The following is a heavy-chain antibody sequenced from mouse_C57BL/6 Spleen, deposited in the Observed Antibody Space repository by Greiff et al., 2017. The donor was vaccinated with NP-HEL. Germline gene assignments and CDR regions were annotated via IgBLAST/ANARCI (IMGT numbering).Heavy chain of an antibody. Sequence: VQLQQSGAELVKPGASVKMSCKASGYTFTSYWITWVKQRPGQGLEWIGDIYPGSGSTNYNEKFKSKATLTVDTSSSTAYMQLSSLTSEDSAVYYCARRGYDYESYAMDYWGQGTSVTVSS. J-gene: IGHJ4*01. CDR2: IYPGSGST. CDR3: ARRGYDYESYAMDY. D-gene: IGHD2-4*01. CDR1: GYTFTSYW. V-gene: IGHV1-55*01.